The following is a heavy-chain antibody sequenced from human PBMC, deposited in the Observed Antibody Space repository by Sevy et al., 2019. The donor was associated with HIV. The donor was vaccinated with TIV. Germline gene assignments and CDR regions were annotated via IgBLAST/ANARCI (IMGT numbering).Heavy chain of an antibody. CDR3: ARDLSGYYGSGSSHGMDV. CDR1: GFTLSSYS. D-gene: IGHD3-10*01. V-gene: IGHV3-21*01. Sequence: GGSLRLSCAASGFTLSSYSMNWVRQAPGKGLEWVSSISSSSSYIYYAYSVKGRFTISRDNAKNSLYLQMNSLRAEDTAVYYCARDLSGYYGSGSSHGMDVWGQGSTVTVSS. J-gene: IGHJ6*02. CDR2: ISSSSSYI.